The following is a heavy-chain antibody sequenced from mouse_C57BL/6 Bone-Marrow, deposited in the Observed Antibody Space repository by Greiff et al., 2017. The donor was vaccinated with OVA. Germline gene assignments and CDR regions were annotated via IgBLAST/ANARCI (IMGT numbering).Heavy chain of an antibody. CDR1: GYTFTSYW. Sequence: QVQLQQSGAELVRPGSSVKLSCKASGYTFTSYWMEWVKQRPGHGLEWIGNIFPSDSEPHYNQKFKDKATLTVDKSSSTAYMQLSNLTSEDSEVYYSARSLYYNGSGDAYWGQGTLLTVSA. CDR3: ARSLYYNGSGDAY. D-gene: IGHD1-1*01. J-gene: IGHJ3*01. CDR2: IFPSDSEP. V-gene: IGHV1-61*01.